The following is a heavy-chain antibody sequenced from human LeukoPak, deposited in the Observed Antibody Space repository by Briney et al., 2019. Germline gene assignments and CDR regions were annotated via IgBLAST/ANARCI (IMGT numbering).Heavy chain of an antibody. CDR3: ARPGGNQPNDYWYFDL. D-gene: IGHD4-23*01. Sequence: GGPLRLSCEVSGFSASSSLLTWVRQAPGRGREWVAFIYGRGSTYYADSVRGRFTISRDSSRNTLFLQMNSLRGEDTALYYCARPGGNQPNDYWYFDLWGQGTLVTVSS. J-gene: IGHJ2*01. CDR1: GFSASSSL. V-gene: IGHV3-66*04. CDR2: IYGRGST.